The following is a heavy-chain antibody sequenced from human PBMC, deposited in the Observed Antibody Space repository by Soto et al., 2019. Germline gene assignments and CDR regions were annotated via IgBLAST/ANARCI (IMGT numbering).Heavy chain of an antibody. D-gene: IGHD2-15*01. CDR3: VTFYAGVGGRGQ. CDR2: FQHGGSS. Sequence: QVQLQESGPGLVKPSETLSLTCTVSGDSVTRNGHHWSWIRQPPGTGLEWVGQFQHGGSSNYNPSLDSRRTIPFDTSNNNFSLNFASVTAADTAVYYCVTFYAGVGGRGQWGRGTLVSVSS. CDR1: GDSVTRNGHH. J-gene: IGHJ4*02. V-gene: IGHV4-61*03.